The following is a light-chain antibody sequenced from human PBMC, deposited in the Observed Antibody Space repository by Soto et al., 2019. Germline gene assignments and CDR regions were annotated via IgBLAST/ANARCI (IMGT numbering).Light chain of an antibody. J-gene: IGKJ1*01. CDR1: ENVVSNY. CDR3: QQYGSIPWT. V-gene: IGKV3-20*01. CDR2: DAS. Sequence: EIVLTQSPGTLSLSPGERATLSCRATENVVSNYLAWYQLKPGQAPRLLIYDASSRATGIPDRFSGSGSGTDFTLTISRLEPEDFAVYYCQQYGSIPWTFGQGTKVEIK.